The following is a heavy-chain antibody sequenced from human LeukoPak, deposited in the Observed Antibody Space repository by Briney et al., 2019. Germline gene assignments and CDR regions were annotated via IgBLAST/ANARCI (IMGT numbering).Heavy chain of an antibody. V-gene: IGHV4-39*01. Sequence: SETLSLTCTVSGGSISSSSYYWGWIRQPPGKGLEWIGSIYYSGSTYYNPSLKSRVTISVDTSKNQFSLKLSSVTAADTAVYYCGGHLQDFKVDAPLNWFDPWGQGTLVTVSS. J-gene: IGHJ5*02. CDR1: GGSISSSSYY. D-gene: IGHD2-15*01. CDR2: IYYSGST. CDR3: GGHLQDFKVDAPLNWFDP.